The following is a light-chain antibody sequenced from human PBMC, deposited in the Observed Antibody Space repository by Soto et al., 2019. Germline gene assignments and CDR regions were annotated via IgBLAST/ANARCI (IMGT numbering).Light chain of an antibody. J-gene: IGLJ3*02. Sequence: QSALTQPASVSGSPGQSITISCTGTSSDVGGYNYVSWYQQHPGKAPKLMIYDVSNRPSGVSNRFSGSESGNTASLTISGLQAEDEADDYCSSYTSSSTKVFGGGTPLTVL. V-gene: IGLV2-14*01. CDR1: SSDVGGYNY. CDR3: SSYTSSSTKV. CDR2: DVS.